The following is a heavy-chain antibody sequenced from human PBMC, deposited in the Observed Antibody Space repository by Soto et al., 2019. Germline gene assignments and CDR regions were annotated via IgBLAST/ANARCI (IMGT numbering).Heavy chain of an antibody. J-gene: IGHJ6*02. V-gene: IGHV3-30*18. CDR1: GFTFSSYG. CDR2: ISYDGSNK. CDR3: AKGAREQLVLSYGDYYYYGMDV. Sequence: GGSLRLSCAASGFTFSSYGMHWVRQAPGKGLEWVAVISYDGSNKYYADSVKGRFTISRDNSKNTLYLQMNSLRAEDTAVYYCAKGAREQLVLSYGDYYYYGMDVWGQGTTVTVSS. D-gene: IGHD6-13*01.